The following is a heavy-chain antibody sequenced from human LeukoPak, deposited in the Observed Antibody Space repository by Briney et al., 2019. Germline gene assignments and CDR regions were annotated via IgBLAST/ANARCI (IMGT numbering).Heavy chain of an antibody. CDR1: GFTFSSYA. Sequence: PGGSPRLSCAASGFTFSSYAMSWVRQAPGKGLEWVSAISGSGGSTYYADSVKGRFTISRDNSKNTLYLQMNSLRAEDTDVYYCAKQRGQWLVIDCWGQGTLVTVSS. J-gene: IGHJ4*02. CDR3: AKQRGQWLVIDC. D-gene: IGHD6-19*01. V-gene: IGHV3-23*01. CDR2: ISGSGGST.